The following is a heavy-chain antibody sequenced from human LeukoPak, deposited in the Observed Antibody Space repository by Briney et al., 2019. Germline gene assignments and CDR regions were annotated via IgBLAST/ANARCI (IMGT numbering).Heavy chain of an antibody. Sequence: SETLSLTCAVYGGSFSGYYWSWIRQPPGKGLEWIGEINHSGSTNYNPSLKSRVTISVDTSKNQFSLKLSSVTAADTAVYYCAREGWYCSSTSCYYHYFDYWGQGTLVTVSS. J-gene: IGHJ4*02. V-gene: IGHV4-34*01. D-gene: IGHD2-2*01. CDR3: AREGWYCSSTSCYYHYFDY. CDR1: GGSFSGYY. CDR2: INHSGST.